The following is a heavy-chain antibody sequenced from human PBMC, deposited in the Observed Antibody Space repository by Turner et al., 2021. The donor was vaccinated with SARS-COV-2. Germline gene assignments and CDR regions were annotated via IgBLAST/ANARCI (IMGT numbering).Heavy chain of an antibody. Sequence: QVQVVQSGAEVKQPGASVKVSCKVSENTLTKLAMHWVRQSPGKGLEWMGGFDFENGETMNAQGFQGRLTLTADTSTNTAYMEMSSLRSEDTAIYYCAKLGVTESLLIIDAFDRWGQGTWVTVSS. V-gene: IGHV1-24*01. D-gene: IGHD3-9*01. CDR1: ENTLTKLA. CDR2: FDFENGET. J-gene: IGHJ3*01. CDR3: AKLGVTESLLIIDAFDR.